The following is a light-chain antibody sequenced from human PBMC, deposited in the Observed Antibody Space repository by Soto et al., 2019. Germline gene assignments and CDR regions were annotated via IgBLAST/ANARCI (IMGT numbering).Light chain of an antibody. Sequence: EIVMTQSPATLSVSPGERVTLSCRASQSVKYNLAWYQQKPGQAPRLLISGASTRATGIAARFSGSGSGTEFTLTISGLQSEDFAVYFCQQYDNWPPLTFGGGTKVEIK. J-gene: IGKJ4*01. CDR1: QSVKYN. CDR3: QQYDNWPPLT. V-gene: IGKV3-15*01. CDR2: GAS.